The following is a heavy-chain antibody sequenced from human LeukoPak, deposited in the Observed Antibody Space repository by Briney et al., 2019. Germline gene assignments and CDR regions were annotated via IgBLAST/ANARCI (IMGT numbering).Heavy chain of an antibody. J-gene: IGHJ4*02. V-gene: IGHV1-46*01. CDR2: IDPSAGST. CDR3: ARKDSSGWYGGEDYFDY. D-gene: IGHD6-19*01. Sequence: EASVKVSCKASGYTFTNFYMHWVRQAPGQGLEWMGVIDPSAGSTTYAQKFQGRVTMTRNTSISTAYMELSSLRSEDTAVYYCARKDSSGWYGGEDYFDYWGQGTLVTVSS. CDR1: GYTFTNFY.